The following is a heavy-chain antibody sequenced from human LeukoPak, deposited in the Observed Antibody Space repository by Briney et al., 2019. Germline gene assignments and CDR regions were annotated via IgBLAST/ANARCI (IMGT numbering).Heavy chain of an antibody. CDR1: GFTFTSYG. Sequence: PGGSLRLSCAASGFTFTSYGMHWVRQAPGKGLEWVAVISYDGSDKSYADSVKGRFTISRDNSKNTLYLQMNSLRAEDTAVYYCARDLSGGGLDYWGQGTLVTVSS. CDR2: ISYDGSDK. D-gene: IGHD3-10*01. CDR3: ARDLSGGGLDY. J-gene: IGHJ4*02. V-gene: IGHV3-30*03.